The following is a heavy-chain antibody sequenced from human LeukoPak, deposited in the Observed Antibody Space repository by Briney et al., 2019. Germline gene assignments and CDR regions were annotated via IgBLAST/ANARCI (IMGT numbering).Heavy chain of an antibody. J-gene: IGHJ4*02. CDR2: RGST. D-gene: IGHD6-25*01. CDR3: AREGGFYRPLDY. Sequence: RGSTNYNPSLKSRVTISVDTSQNQFSLKLTSVTAADTAVYYCAREGGFYRPLDYSGQGTLVTVSS. V-gene: IGHV4-59*12.